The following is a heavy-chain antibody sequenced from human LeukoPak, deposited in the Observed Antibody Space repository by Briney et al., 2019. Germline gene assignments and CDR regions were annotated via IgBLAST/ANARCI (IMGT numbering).Heavy chain of an antibody. V-gene: IGHV4-34*01. CDR2: INHSGST. J-gene: IGHJ4*02. Sequence: SETLSLTCAVYGGSFGGYYWSWIRQPPGKGLEWIGEINHSGSTNYNPSLKSRVTISVDTSKNQFSLKLSSVTAADTAVYYCARSTVTTQPIDYWGQGTLVTVSS. CDR1: GGSFGGYY. CDR3: ARSTVTTQPIDY. D-gene: IGHD4-17*01.